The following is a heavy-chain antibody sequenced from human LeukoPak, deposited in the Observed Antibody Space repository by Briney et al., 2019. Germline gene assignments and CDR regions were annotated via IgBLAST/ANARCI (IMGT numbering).Heavy chain of an antibody. CDR1: GYTFTGYY. Sequence: GASVKVSCKASGYTFTGYYIHWVRQAPGQGLEWMGWINPDSGGTNYAQKFQGRVTMTRNTSISTAYMELSSLRSEDTAVYYCARMYYFDSGSDNWFDPWGQGTLVTVSS. D-gene: IGHD3-10*01. CDR2: INPDSGGT. CDR3: ARMYYFDSGSDNWFDP. V-gene: IGHV1-2*02. J-gene: IGHJ5*02.